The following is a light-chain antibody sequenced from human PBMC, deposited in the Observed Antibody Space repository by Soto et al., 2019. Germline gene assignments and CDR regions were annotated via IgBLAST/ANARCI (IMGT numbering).Light chain of an antibody. CDR2: AAS. V-gene: IGKV3-11*01. Sequence: DIVLTQSPATLSLSPGEGATLYCRASQTVSTYLAWFQQKPGQAPRLLIYAASNRATGIPARFSGSGSGTDFTLTISSLEPEDFAIYYCQQRSNWPRVTFGPGTKVDIK. CDR3: QQRSNWPRVT. J-gene: IGKJ3*01. CDR1: QTVSTY.